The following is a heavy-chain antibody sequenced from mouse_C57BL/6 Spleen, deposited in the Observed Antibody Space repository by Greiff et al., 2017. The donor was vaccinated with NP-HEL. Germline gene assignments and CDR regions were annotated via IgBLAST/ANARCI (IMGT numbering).Heavy chain of an antibody. J-gene: IGHJ3*01. D-gene: IGHD1-1*01. Sequence: EVQLQQSGPELVKPGASVKISCKASGYTFTDYYMNWVKQSHGKSLEWIGDINPNNGGTSYNQKFKGKATLTVDKSSSTAYMELRSLTSEDSAVYYCARYYGSSYPAWFAYWGQGTLVTVSA. V-gene: IGHV1-26*01. CDR3: ARYYGSSYPAWFAY. CDR1: GYTFTDYY. CDR2: INPNNGGT.